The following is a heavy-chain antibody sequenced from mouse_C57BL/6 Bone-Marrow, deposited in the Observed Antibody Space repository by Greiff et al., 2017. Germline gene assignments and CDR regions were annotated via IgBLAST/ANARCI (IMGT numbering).Heavy chain of an antibody. V-gene: IGHV3-6*01. Sequence: EVQLQQSGPGLVKPSQSLSLTCSVTGYSITSGYYWNWIRQFPGNKLEWMGYISYDGSNNYNPSLKNRISITRDTSKNQFFLKLNSVTTEDTATYYCARGDVTAQAPWFAYWGQGTLVTVSA. CDR2: ISYDGSN. D-gene: IGHD3-2*02. J-gene: IGHJ3*01. CDR3: ARGDVTAQAPWFAY. CDR1: GYSITSGYY.